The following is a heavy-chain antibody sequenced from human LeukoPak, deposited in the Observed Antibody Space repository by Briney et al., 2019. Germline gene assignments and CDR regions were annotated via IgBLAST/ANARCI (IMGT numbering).Heavy chain of an antibody. V-gene: IGHV1-69*13. CDR3: AREYYDYVWGSYRLNY. Sequence: SVKVSCKASGGTFSSYAISWVRQAPGQGLEWMGGIIPIFGTANYAQKFQGRVTITADESTSTAYMELSSLRSEDTAVYYCAREYYDYVWGSYRLNYWGQGTLVTVSS. J-gene: IGHJ4*02. D-gene: IGHD3-16*02. CDR2: IIPIFGTA. CDR1: GGTFSSYA.